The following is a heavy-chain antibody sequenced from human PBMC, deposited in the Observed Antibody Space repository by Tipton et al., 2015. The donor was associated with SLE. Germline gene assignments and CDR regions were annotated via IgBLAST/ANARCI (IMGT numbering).Heavy chain of an antibody. Sequence: GSLRLSCVASGFTLSSYSMNWVRQAPGKGLVWVSRINSDGSSTSYADSVKGRFTISRDNAKNTLYLQMNSLRAEDTAVYYCENFQHWGQGTLVTVSS. V-gene: IGHV3-74*01. J-gene: IGHJ1*01. CDR3: ENFQH. CDR2: INSDGSST. CDR1: GFTLSSYS.